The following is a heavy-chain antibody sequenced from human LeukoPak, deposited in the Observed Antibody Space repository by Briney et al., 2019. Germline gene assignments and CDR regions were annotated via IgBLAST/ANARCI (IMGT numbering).Heavy chain of an antibody. CDR3: ARQRDYGGKGSDAFDI. CDR1: GYSFTSYW. D-gene: IGHD4-23*01. J-gene: IGHJ3*02. Sequence: GESLKISCKGSGYSFTSYWIGWVCQMPGKGLEWMGIIYPGDSDTRYSPSFQGQVTISADKSISTAYLQWSSLKASDTAMYYCARQRDYGGKGSDAFDIWGQGTMVTVSS. V-gene: IGHV5-51*01. CDR2: IYPGDSDT.